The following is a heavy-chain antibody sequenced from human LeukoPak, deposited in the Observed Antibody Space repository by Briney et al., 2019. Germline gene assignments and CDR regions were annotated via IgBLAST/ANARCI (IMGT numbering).Heavy chain of an antibody. Sequence: ASVKVSCKASGGTFSSYAISWVRQAPGQGLEWMGGIIPIFGTANYAQKFQGRVTITADESTSTAYMELSSLRSEDTAVYYCARMGSGYRAYFDYWGQGTLVTVSS. CDR3: ARMGSGYRAYFDY. CDR1: GGTFSSYA. D-gene: IGHD3-22*01. J-gene: IGHJ4*02. CDR2: IIPIFGTA. V-gene: IGHV1-69*13.